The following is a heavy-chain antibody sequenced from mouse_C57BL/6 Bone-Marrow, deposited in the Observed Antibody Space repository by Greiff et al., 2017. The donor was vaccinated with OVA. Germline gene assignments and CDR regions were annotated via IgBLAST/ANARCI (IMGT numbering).Heavy chain of an antibody. CDR2: ISSGGDYI. CDR3: TREGSYCPMDY. Sequence: EVMLVESGEGLVKPGGSLKLSCAASGFTFSSYAMSWVRQTPEKRLEWVAYISSGGDYIYYADTVKGRFTISRDNARNTLYLQMSSLKSEDTAMYYCTREGSYCPMDYWGQGTSVTVSS. V-gene: IGHV5-9-1*02. D-gene: IGHD2-12*01. CDR1: GFTFSSYA. J-gene: IGHJ4*01.